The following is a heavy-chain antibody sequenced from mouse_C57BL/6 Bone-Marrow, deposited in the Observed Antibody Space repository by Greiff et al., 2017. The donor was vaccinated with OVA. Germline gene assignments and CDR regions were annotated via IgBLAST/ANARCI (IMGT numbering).Heavy chain of an antibody. V-gene: IGHV5-12*01. J-gene: IGHJ3*01. CDR3: ARLLTGAWFAY. Sequence: DVQLVESGGGLVQPGGSLKLSCAASGFTFSDYYMYWVRQTPEKRLEWVAYISNGGGSTYYPDTVKGRFTISRDNAKNTLYLQMSRLKSEDTAMYYCARLLTGAWFAYWGQGTLVTVSA. CDR2: ISNGGGST. D-gene: IGHD4-1*01. CDR1: GFTFSDYY.